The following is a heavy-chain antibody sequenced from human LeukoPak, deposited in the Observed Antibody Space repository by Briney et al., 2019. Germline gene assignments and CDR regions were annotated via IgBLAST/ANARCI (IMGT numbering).Heavy chain of an antibody. V-gene: IGHV3-7*01. CDR2: IRYDGSEK. D-gene: IGHD3-10*02. CDR1: GFTFNNYW. Sequence: PGGSLRLSCEASGFTFNNYWMSWVRQAPGKGLEWVANIRYDGSEKYYVDSVKGRFTISRDNAKNSLYLQMNSPRAEDTAVYYCAELGITMIGGVWGKGTTVTISS. CDR3: AELGITMIGGV. J-gene: IGHJ6*04.